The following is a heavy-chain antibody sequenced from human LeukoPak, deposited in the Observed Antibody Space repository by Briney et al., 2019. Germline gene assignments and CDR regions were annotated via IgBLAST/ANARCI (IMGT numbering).Heavy chain of an antibody. CDR2: IWYDGSNK. V-gene: IGHV3-33*01. CDR3: VRGSLFYYYMDV. Sequence: PGGSLRLSCAASGFTFSSYGMHWVRQAPGKGLEWVAVIWYDGSNKYYADSVKGRFTISRDNSKNTLYLQMNSLRAEDTAVYYCVRGSLFYYYMDVWGQGTTVTVSS. J-gene: IGHJ6*03. D-gene: IGHD3-16*01. CDR1: GFTFSSYG.